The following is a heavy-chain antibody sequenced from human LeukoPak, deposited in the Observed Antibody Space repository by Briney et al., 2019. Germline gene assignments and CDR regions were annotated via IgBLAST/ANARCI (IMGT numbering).Heavy chain of an antibody. CDR3: ASDSQYYYDSSGEGAFDI. V-gene: IGHV3-11*04. CDR1: GFTFSDYY. CDR2: ISSSGSTI. Sequence: GGSLRLSCAASGFTFSDYYMSWIRQAPGKGLEWVSYISSSGSTIYYADSVKGRFTISRDNAKNSLYLQMNSLRAEDTAVYYCASDSQYYYDSSGEGAFDIWGQGTMVTVSS. J-gene: IGHJ3*02. D-gene: IGHD3-22*01.